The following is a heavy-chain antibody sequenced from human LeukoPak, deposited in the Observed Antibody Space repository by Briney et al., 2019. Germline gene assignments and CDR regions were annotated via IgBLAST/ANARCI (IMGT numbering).Heavy chain of an antibody. D-gene: IGHD4-17*01. CDR2: ISSSGSTI. Sequence: GGSLRLSCAAFGFTFSDYYMSWIRQAPGKGLEWVSYISSSGSTIYYADSVKGRFTISRDNAKNSLYLQMNSLRAEDTAVYYCARADYGDYVDDAFDIWGQGTMVTVSS. CDR3: ARADYGDYVDDAFDI. J-gene: IGHJ3*02. V-gene: IGHV3-11*01. CDR1: GFTFSDYY.